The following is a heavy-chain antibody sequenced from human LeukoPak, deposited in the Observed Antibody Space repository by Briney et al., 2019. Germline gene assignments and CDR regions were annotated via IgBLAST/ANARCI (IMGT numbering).Heavy chain of an antibody. Sequence: SETLSLTCTVSGGSISSSNYYWGWIRQPPGKGLEWIGSILYSGTTYYNPSLESRITISVDTSKNQVSLKLNSVTAADTAAFYCARHLRVGARQEFDYWGQGTLVTVSS. CDR3: ARHLRVGARQEFDY. V-gene: IGHV4-39*01. CDR1: GGSISSSNYY. CDR2: ILYSGTT. D-gene: IGHD5/OR15-5a*01. J-gene: IGHJ4*02.